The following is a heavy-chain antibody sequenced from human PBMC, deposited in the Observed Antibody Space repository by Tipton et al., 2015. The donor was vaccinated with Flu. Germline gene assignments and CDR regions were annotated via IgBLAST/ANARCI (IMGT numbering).Heavy chain of an antibody. D-gene: IGHD6-6*01. CDR1: GGSISSYY. V-gene: IGHV4-59*08. CDR2: IYYSGST. J-gene: IGHJ2*01. Sequence: TLSLTCTVSGGSISSYYWSWIRQPPGKGLEWIGYIYYSGSTNYNPSLKSRVTISVDTSKNQFSLKLSSVTAADTAVYYCARRSYSSSIRGGDWYFDLWGRGTLVNVSS. CDR3: ARRSYSSSIRGGDWYFDL.